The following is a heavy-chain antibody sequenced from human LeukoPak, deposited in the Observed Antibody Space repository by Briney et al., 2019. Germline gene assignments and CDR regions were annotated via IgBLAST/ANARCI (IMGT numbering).Heavy chain of an antibody. D-gene: IGHD1-14*01. CDR1: GYTFTSYD. J-gene: IGHJ5*02. CDR2: MNPNSGNT. V-gene: IGHV1-8*01. Sequence: ASVKVSCKASGYTFTSYDINWVRQATGQGLEWMGWMNPNSGNTGYAQKFQGRVTMTRNTSTSTAYMELSSLRSEDTAVYYCARGRGIRNGFDPWGQGTLVTVSS. CDR3: ARGRGIRNGFDP.